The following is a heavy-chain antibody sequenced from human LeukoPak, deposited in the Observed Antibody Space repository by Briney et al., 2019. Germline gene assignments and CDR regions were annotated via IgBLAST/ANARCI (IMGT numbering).Heavy chain of an antibody. V-gene: IGHV3-23*01. J-gene: IGHJ4*02. D-gene: IGHD6-19*01. CDR2: ISGSGGST. CDR3: AKDGQWLVRGYFGY. Sequence: AGGSLRLSCAASGFTFSSYAMSWVRQAPGKGLEWVSAISGSGGSTYYADSVKGRFTISRDNSKNTLYLQMNSLRAEDTAVYYCAKDGQWLVRGYFGYWGQGTLVTVSS. CDR1: GFTFSSYA.